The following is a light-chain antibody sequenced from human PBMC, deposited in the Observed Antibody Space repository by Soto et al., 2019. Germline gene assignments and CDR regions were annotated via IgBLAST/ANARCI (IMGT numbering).Light chain of an antibody. CDR2: KAS. V-gene: IGKV1-5*03. J-gene: IGKJ2*01. Sequence: DIQMTQFPSTLSASIGDRVTITCRASQTVCSWLAWYQQKPGKAPKLLIYKASNLESGVPSRFSGSGSGTEFTLTISSLQPDDVATYYCQQYNPYSPYTFGQGTKVEIK. CDR1: QTVCSW. CDR3: QQYNPYSPYT.